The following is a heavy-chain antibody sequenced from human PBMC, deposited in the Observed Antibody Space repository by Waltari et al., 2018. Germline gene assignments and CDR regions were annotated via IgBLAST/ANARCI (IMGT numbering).Heavy chain of an antibody. CDR1: GFTVSSNY. Sequence: EVQLVQSGGGLVQPGWSLRLSCAASGFTVSSNYMSWVRQAPGKGLEWISVIFGGGTTYDADYVKGRLNISTHNYKNTLFLQMNSLRPEDTAVYYCAKSITMVRGVFYYFDYWGQGTLVTVSS. CDR3: AKSITMVRGVFYYFDY. V-gene: IGHV3-53*04. J-gene: IGHJ4*02. CDR2: IFGGGTT. D-gene: IGHD3-10*01.